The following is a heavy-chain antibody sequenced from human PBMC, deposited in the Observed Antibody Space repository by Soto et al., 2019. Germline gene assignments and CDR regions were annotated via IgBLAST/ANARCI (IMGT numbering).Heavy chain of an antibody. V-gene: IGHV1-8*01. J-gene: IGHJ4*02. D-gene: IGHD6-13*01. Sequence: GASVKVSCKASGYTFTSYDINWVRQATGQGLEWMGWMNPNSGNTGYAQKFQSRLTITKDTSKNQVVLTMTNVDTVDTATYYCVHTYSSTWRNFDYWAQGTLVTVSS. CDR3: VHTYSSTWRNFDY. CDR2: MNPNSGNT. CDR1: GYTFTSYD.